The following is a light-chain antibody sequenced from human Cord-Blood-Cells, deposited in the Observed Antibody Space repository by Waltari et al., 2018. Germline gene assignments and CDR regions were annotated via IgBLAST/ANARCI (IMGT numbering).Light chain of an antibody. CDR3: MQALQTPLT. V-gene: IGKV2-28*01. CDR1: QSLRHCNGYNY. CDR2: LGS. Sequence: DIVMTQSPLSLPVTPAEPASISCRSSQSLRHCNGYNYLDWYLQKPGQSPQLLIYLGSNRASGGHDKFNGSGSCTNFTLKISRVEAEDVGVYYCMQALQTPLTFGQGTKVEIK. J-gene: IGKJ1*01.